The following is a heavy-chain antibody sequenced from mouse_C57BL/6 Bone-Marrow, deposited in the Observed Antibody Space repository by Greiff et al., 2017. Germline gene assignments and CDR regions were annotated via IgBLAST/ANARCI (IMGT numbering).Heavy chain of an antibody. J-gene: IGHJ2*01. CDR2: IDPSDSYT. Sequence: VQLQQPGAELVRPGTSVKLSCKASGYTFPSYWMHWVKQRPGQGLEWIGVIDPSDSYTNYNQKFKGKATLTVDTSSSTAYMQLSSLTSEDSAVYYCARAMITTFFDYWGQGTTLTVAS. V-gene: IGHV1-59*01. D-gene: IGHD2-4*01. CDR3: ARAMITTFFDY. CDR1: GYTFPSYW.